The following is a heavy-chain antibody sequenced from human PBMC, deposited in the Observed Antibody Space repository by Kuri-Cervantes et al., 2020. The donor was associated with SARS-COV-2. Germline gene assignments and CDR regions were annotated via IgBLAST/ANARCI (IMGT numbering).Heavy chain of an antibody. V-gene: IGHV3-21*01. CDR2: ISSSSSYI. J-gene: IGHJ4*02. CDR1: GFTFSSYS. D-gene: IGHD3-10*01. CDR3: ARDSGSDY. Sequence: GESLKISCAASGFTFSSYSMNWVRQAPGKGLEWVSSISSSSSYIYYADSVKDRFTISRDNAKNSLYLQMNSLRAEDTAVYYCARDSGSDYWGQGTLVTVSS.